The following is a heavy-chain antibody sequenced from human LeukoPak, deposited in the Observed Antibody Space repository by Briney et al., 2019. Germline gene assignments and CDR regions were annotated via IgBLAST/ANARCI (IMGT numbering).Heavy chain of an antibody. Sequence: PSETLSLTCAVSGGSITISSFYWGWIRQPPGKGLEWIGSIYYSGSTYYNPSLKSRVTISVDTSKNQFSLELSSVTAADTAVYYCARDRFCSGGSCYDFDYWGQGTLVTVSS. CDR1: GGSITISSFY. D-gene: IGHD2-15*01. J-gene: IGHJ4*02. CDR2: IYYSGST. V-gene: IGHV4-39*07. CDR3: ARDRFCSGGSCYDFDY.